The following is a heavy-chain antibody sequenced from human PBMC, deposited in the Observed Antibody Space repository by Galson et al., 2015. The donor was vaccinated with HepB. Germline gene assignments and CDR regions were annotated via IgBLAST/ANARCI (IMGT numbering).Heavy chain of an antibody. Sequence: SCKASGGTFSSYAISWVRQAPGKGLEWVSAISGSGGSTYYADSVKGRFTISRGNSKNTLYLQMNSMRAEDTAVYYCAKVGGACSGGSCYPPKDYYYGMDVWGQGTTVTVSS. CDR3: AKVGGACSGGSCYPPKDYYYGMDV. D-gene: IGHD2-15*01. V-gene: IGHV3-23*01. CDR2: ISGSGGST. CDR1: GGTFSSYA. J-gene: IGHJ6*02.